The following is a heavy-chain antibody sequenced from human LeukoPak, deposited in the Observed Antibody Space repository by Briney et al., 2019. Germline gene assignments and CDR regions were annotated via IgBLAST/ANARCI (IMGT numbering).Heavy chain of an antibody. CDR2: ISGSGGST. Sequence: GGSLRLSCAASGFTFSSYAMSWVRQAPGKGLEWVSAISGSGGSTYYADSVKGRFTISRDNSKNTLYLQMNSLRAEDMAVYYCAKSRSGSANWALQIFDNWGQGTLVTVSS. J-gene: IGHJ4*02. CDR3: AKSRSGSANWALQIFDN. D-gene: IGHD1-1*01. V-gene: IGHV3-23*01. CDR1: GFTFSSYA.